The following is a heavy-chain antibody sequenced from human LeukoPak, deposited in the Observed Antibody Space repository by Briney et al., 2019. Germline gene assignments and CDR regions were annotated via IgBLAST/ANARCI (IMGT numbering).Heavy chain of an antibody. V-gene: IGHV3-30*18. CDR1: GVTLSPYG. Sequence: GMSLRLSSAASGVTLSPYGMHWVRQAPGKGLEWVAVISYDGSNKYYADSVKGRFTISRDHSKNTLYLQMNSLRAEDTALYYCAKDLWKYQLRTLDYWGQGTLVTVSS. CDR2: ISYDGSNK. D-gene: IGHD2-2*01. J-gene: IGHJ4*02. CDR3: AKDLWKYQLRTLDY.